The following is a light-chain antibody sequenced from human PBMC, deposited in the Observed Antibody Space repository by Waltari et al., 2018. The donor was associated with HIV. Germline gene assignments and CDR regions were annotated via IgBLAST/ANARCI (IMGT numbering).Light chain of an antibody. J-gene: IGLJ2*01. CDR1: SLRSYY. CDR2: GKD. Sequence: SSELTQDPAVSVALGQTVRITCQGDSLRSYYASWYQQKPGQAPALVIYGKDNRPSGTPDRFSGSSSVNTASLTITGAQAEDEADYYCNSRDSSSNRVVFGGGTKLTVL. V-gene: IGLV3-19*01. CDR3: NSRDSSSNRVV.